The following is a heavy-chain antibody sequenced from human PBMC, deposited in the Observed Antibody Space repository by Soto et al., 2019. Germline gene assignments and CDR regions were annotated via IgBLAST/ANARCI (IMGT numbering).Heavy chain of an antibody. V-gene: IGHV3-9*01. Sequence: GGSLRLSCAASGFTFSSYAMSWVRQAPGKGLEWVSGISWNSGSIGYADSVKGRFTISRDNAKNSLYLQMNSLRAEDTALYYCAKDKAVSTPYYYYYMDVWGKGTTVTVSS. CDR1: GFTFSSYA. D-gene: IGHD4-17*01. CDR3: AKDKAVSTPYYYYYMDV. J-gene: IGHJ6*03. CDR2: ISWNSGSI.